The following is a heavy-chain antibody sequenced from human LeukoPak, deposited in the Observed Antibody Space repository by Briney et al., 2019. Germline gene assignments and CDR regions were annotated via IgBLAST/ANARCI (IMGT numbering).Heavy chain of an antibody. Sequence: SETLSLTCTVSGGSISSYYWSWIRQPPGKGLEWIGYIYYSGSTNYNPSLKSRVTISVDTSKNQFSLKLSSVTAADTAVYYCARDKDDYVWGSYRHYDAFDIWGQGTMVTVSS. D-gene: IGHD3-16*02. CDR1: GGSISSYY. CDR2: IYYSGST. J-gene: IGHJ3*02. V-gene: IGHV4-59*01. CDR3: ARDKDDYVWGSYRHYDAFDI.